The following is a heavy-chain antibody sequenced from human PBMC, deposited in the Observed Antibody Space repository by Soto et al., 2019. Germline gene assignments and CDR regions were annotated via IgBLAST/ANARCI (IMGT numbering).Heavy chain of an antibody. CDR2: IYHSGST. J-gene: IGHJ5*02. V-gene: IGHV4-4*02. CDR1: GGSISSSNW. D-gene: IGHD3-22*01. CDR3: AGSTGYYDSSGYPNWFDP. Sequence: LSLTCAVSGGSISSSNWWSWVRQPPGKGLEWIGEIYHSGSTNYNPSLKSRVTISVDKSKNQFSLKLSSVTAADTAVYYCAGSTGYYDSSGYPNWFDPWGQGTLVTVSS.